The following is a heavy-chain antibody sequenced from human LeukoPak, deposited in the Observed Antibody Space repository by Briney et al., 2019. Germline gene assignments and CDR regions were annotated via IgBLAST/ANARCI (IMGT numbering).Heavy chain of an antibody. V-gene: IGHV3-11*03. CDR1: GFTFSDYY. J-gene: IGHJ4*02. CDR3: ARSGYCSSTSCPRPASFDY. Sequence: GSLRLSCAASGFTFSDYYMCWIRQAPGKGLEWVSYISSSSSYTNYADSVKGRFTISRDNAKNSLYLQMNSLRAEDTAVYYCARSGYCSSTSCPRPASFDYWGQGTLVTVSS. CDR2: ISSSSSYT. D-gene: IGHD2-2*01.